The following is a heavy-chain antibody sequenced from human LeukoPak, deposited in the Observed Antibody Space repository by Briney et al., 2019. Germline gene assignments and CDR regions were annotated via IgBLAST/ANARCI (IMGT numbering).Heavy chain of an antibody. J-gene: IGHJ4*02. Sequence: GGSLRPSCAASGFTFSSYAMNWVRQAPGKGLEWVSAISGSGGSTYYADSVKGRFTISRDNSKNTLYLQMNSLRAEDTAVYYCARDWRVEYSSGWLDYWGQGTLVTVSS. CDR2: ISGSGGST. V-gene: IGHV3-23*01. CDR1: GFTFSSYA. D-gene: IGHD6-19*01. CDR3: ARDWRVEYSSGWLDY.